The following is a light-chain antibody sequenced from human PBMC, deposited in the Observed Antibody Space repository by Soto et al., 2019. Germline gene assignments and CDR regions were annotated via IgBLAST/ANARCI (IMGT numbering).Light chain of an antibody. CDR2: DVS. Sequence: QSALTQPASVSGSPGQSITISCTGISSDVGGYNYVSWYQQHPGKAPKLMIYDVSNRPSGVSNRFSGSKSGNTASLTISGLQAEDEADYYCSSYTSSSIVVFGGGTKVTVL. J-gene: IGLJ2*01. V-gene: IGLV2-14*01. CDR3: SSYTSSSIVV. CDR1: SSDVGGYNY.